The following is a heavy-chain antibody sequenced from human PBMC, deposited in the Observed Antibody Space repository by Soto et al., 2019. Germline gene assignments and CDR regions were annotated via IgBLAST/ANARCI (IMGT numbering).Heavy chain of an antibody. D-gene: IGHD3-16*02. Sequence: EVQLLESGGGLVQPGGSLRLSCAASGFTFSNSAMSWVRQAPGKGLEWVSVIRTTGTSTYYPDSVKGRFTVSRDNSYNSVFLQMNSLSPDDTAVYYCAKGGDVWGSYHAGFQQWGQGTLVIVSS. J-gene: IGHJ1*01. CDR2: IRTTGTST. V-gene: IGHV3-23*01. CDR3: AKGGDVWGSYHAGFQQ. CDR1: GFTFSNSA.